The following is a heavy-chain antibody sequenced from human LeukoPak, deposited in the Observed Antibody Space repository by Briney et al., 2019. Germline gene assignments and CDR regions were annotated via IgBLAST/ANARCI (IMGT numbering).Heavy chain of an antibody. CDR3: ASDLVKTSAWYRGY. CDR2: IYYSGST. CDR1: GGSISSGNDY. J-gene: IGHJ4*02. V-gene: IGHV4-39*07. D-gene: IGHD6-19*01. Sequence: SETLSLTCAVSGGSISSGNDYWGWIRQPPGKGLEWIGSIYYSGSTYYNPSLKSRVTISVDTSKNQFSLKLSSVTAADTAVFYCASDLVKTSAWYRGYWGQGTLVTVSS.